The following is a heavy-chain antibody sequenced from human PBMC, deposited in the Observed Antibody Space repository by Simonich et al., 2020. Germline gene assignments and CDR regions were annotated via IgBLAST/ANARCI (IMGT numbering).Heavy chain of an antibody. CDR3: ARPLGIVWAFDI. V-gene: IGHV4-34*01. Sequence: QVQLQQWGAGLLKPSETLSLTCAVYGGSFSGYYWSWIRQPPGKGLEWIGEINHSGSTNYNPPLKSRVTISVDTSKTQFSLKLSSVTAADTAVYYCARPLGIVWAFDIWGQGTMVTVSS. J-gene: IGHJ3*02. D-gene: IGHD3-16*01. CDR1: GGSFSGYY. CDR2: INHSGST.